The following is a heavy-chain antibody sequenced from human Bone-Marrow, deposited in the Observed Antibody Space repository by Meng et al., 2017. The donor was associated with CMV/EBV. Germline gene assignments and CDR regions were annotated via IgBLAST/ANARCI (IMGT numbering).Heavy chain of an antibody. CDR3: ARDSFHLVDY. D-gene: IGHD2-8*02. V-gene: IGHV1-2*02. J-gene: IGHJ4*02. CDR1: GYRFSAYY. CDR2: INPNNGDT. Sequence: SCKASGYRFSAYYIHWVRQAPGQGLEWMGWINPNNGDTKYAQRFQGSVTMTRDTSVTTAYMEVSRLKSDDTAIYYCARDSFHLVDYWGQGTLVTVSS.